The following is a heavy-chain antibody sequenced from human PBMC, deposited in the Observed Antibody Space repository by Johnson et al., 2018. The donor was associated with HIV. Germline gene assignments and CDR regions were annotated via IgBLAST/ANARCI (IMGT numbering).Heavy chain of an antibody. CDR3: STNSGTPKYRSTWRDSFDI. J-gene: IGHJ3*02. CDR2: IRSKGNSYAT. D-gene: IGHD6-13*01. V-gene: IGHV3-73*01. CDR1: GFTFSGSA. Sequence: VHLVESGGGLVQPGKSLKVACAASGFTFSGSALHWIRQASGRGLEWVGLIRSKGNSYATAYAASGKGRFTISRDDSHNTAYLQMNSLKIEDTAVYYCSTNSGTPKYRSTWRDSFDIWGQGTMVTVSS.